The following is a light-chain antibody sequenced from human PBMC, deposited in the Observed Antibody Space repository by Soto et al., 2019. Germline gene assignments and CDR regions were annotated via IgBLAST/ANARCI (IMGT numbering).Light chain of an antibody. CDR1: QIVSSSY. CDR3: QQYGSSPLT. J-gene: IGKJ1*01. Sequence: EIMLTQSPATLSLSPWERATLSCLASQIVSSSYLAWYQQKPGLAPRLLIYDASSRATGIPDRFSGSGSGTDFTLTISRLEPEDFAVYYCQQYGSSPLTFGQGTKV. CDR2: DAS. V-gene: IGKV3D-20*01.